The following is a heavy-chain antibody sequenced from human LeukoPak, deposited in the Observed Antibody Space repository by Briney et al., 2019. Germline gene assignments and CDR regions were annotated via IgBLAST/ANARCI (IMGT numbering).Heavy chain of an antibody. J-gene: IGHJ4*02. V-gene: IGHV5-51*01. CDR1: GYSFTSYW. Sequence: RGESLKISCKGSGYSFTSYWIGWVRQMPGKGLEWMGIIYPGDSDTRYSPSFQGQVTISADKSISTAYPQWSSLKASDTAMYYCARHVPFFWSGYYFDYWGQGTLVTVSS. CDR2: IYPGDSDT. CDR3: ARHVPFFWSGYYFDY. D-gene: IGHD3-3*01.